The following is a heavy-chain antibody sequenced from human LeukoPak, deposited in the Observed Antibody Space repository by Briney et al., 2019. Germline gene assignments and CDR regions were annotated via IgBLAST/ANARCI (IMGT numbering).Heavy chain of an antibody. V-gene: IGHV4-30-2*01. J-gene: IGHJ4*02. CDR3: AGGAVTTDRYYFDY. D-gene: IGHD4-17*01. CDR2: IYHSGST. Sequence: TQTLSLTCAVSGGSISSGGYSWRWIRQPPGKGLEWIGYIYHSGSTYYNPSLKSRVTISVDRSKNQVSLKLSSVTAADAAVYYCAGGAVTTDRYYFDYWGQGTLVTVSS. CDR1: GGSISSGGYS.